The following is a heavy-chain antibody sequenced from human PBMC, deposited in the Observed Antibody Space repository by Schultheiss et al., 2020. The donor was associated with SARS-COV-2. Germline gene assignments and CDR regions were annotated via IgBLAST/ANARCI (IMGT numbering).Heavy chain of an antibody. CDR2: ISGSGGST. V-gene: IGHV3-11*04. J-gene: IGHJ6*03. CDR3: GREGVKQFLYYYYYMDV. Sequence: GGSLRLSCAASGFTVSSNYMSWVRQAPGKGLEWVSAISGSGGSTYYADSVKGRFTISRDNAKNSLYLQMNSLRAEDTAVYYCGREGVKQFLYYYYYMDVWGKGTTVTVSS. CDR1: GFTVSSNY. D-gene: IGHD6-19*01.